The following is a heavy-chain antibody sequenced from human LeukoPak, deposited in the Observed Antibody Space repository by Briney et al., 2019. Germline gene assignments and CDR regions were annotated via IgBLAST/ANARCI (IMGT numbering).Heavy chain of an antibody. CDR2: TSGDGITT. Sequence: QSGGSLRLSCAASGFTFHNYAIHWVRQAPGKGLEWVSLTSGDGITTYFADSVKGRFTISRDNSKSSLFLQMNSLRGEDTAVYYCAKIFCSGGSCRAYSLYYSDYWGQGTLVTVSS. V-gene: IGHV3-43*02. CDR3: AKIFCSGGSCRAYSLYYSDY. J-gene: IGHJ4*02. D-gene: IGHD2-15*01. CDR1: GFTFHNYA.